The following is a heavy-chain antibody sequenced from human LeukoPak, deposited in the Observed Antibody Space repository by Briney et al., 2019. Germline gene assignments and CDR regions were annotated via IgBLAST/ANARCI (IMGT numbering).Heavy chain of an antibody. J-gene: IGHJ4*02. CDR3: ARDMQSEGYFDY. CDR2: IKQDGSEK. CDR1: GFTFSNAW. Sequence: PGGSLRLSCAASGFTFSNAWMSWVRQAPGKGLEWVANIKQDGSEKYYVDSVKGRFTISRDNAKNSLYLQMNSLRAEDTAVYYCARDMQSEGYFDYWGQGTLVTVSS. V-gene: IGHV3-7*01. D-gene: IGHD2-2*01.